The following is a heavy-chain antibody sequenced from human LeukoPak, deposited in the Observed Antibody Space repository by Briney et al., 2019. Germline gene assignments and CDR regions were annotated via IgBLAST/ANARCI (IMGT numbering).Heavy chain of an antibody. CDR1: GFTVSSNY. V-gene: IGHV3-66*01. Sequence: SGGSLRLSCAASGFTVSSNYMSWVRQAPGKGLEWVSVIYSGGSTYYADSVKGRFTISRDNSKNTLYLQMNSLRAEDTAVYYCARWHSSGWYEYYFDYWGQGTLVTVSS. CDR2: IYSGGST. CDR3: ARWHSSGWYEYYFDY. D-gene: IGHD6-19*01. J-gene: IGHJ4*02.